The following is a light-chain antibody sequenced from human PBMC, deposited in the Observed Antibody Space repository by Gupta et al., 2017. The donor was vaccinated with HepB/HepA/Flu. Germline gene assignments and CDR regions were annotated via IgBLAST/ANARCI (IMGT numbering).Light chain of an antibody. Sequence: QFALTQPPSVSGSPGQSVAVSCAGPSSNVGAYNYVFWYQQHPGKAPKLIIYDVNKRPSGVPDRFSGSKSDNTASLTISGLQAEDESDYYCCSYAGSDTYIFGTGTTVTVL. V-gene: IGLV2-11*01. CDR2: DVN. J-gene: IGLJ1*01. CDR3: CSYAGSDTYI. CDR1: SSNVGAYNY.